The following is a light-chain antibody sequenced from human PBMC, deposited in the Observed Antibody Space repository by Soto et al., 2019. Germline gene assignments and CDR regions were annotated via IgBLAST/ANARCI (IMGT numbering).Light chain of an antibody. J-gene: IGKJ1*01. CDR3: QQRSTNWRWT. CDR2: GAS. CDR1: QSVSSTY. V-gene: IGKV3D-20*02. Sequence: EIVLTQSPCTLSLSPGERCPLSCRAIQSVSSTYLSWYQQKPGQAPRLLIYGASNRATGIPDRFSGSGSGTDFTLTISNLETEDFAVYYCQQRSTNWRWTFGQGTQVEIK.